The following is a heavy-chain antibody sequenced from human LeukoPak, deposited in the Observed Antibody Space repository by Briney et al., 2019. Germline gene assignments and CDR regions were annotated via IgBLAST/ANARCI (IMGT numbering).Heavy chain of an antibody. V-gene: IGHV4-39*07. CDR1: GGSISNYY. Sequence: SETLSLTCTVSGGSISNYYWSWIRQPPGKGLEWIGSIYYGGSTYYNPSLKSRVTISVDMSKNQFSLKLSSVTAADTAVYYCARQTYYYDSSGSGYFDYWGQGTLVTVSS. D-gene: IGHD3-22*01. CDR2: IYYGGST. CDR3: ARQTYYYDSSGSGYFDY. J-gene: IGHJ4*02.